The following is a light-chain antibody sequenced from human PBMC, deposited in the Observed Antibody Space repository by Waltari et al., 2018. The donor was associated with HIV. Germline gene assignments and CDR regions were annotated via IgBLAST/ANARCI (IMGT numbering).Light chain of an antibody. Sequence: QSVLTQPPSVSGAPGQRVTISCTGSSSNIGANSDVHLYQQHPGRAPKLLIYKVNNRPSGVPDRFSGSKSGTSASLAITGLQAEDEADYYCQSYDSGLRMFGGGTKLTVL. CDR1: SSNIGANSD. CDR3: QSYDSGLRM. J-gene: IGLJ3*02. V-gene: IGLV1-40*01. CDR2: KVN.